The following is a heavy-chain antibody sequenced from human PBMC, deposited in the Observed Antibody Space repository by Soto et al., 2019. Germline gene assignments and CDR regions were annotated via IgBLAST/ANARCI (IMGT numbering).Heavy chain of an antibody. V-gene: IGHV2-70*18. Sequence: TLSLTCTVSGGSISSGNYYWSWLRQPPGKALEWLARIDWDDDKYYSTSLKTRLTISKDTFKNQVVLTMTNMDPVDTATYYCARSRDGYTDADYWGQGTLVTVS. J-gene: IGHJ4*02. D-gene: IGHD5-12*01. CDR1: GGSISSGNYY. CDR3: ARSRDGYTDADY. CDR2: IDWDDDK.